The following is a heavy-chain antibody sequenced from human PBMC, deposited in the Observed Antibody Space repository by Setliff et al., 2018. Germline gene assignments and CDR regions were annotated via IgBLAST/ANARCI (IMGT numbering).Heavy chain of an antibody. CDR2: IGNIGTKI. CDR3: ARGDTIFGVIINSIGGRYFDY. CDR1: GFRFSDYE. J-gene: IGHJ4*02. D-gene: IGHD3-3*01. V-gene: IGHV3-48*03. Sequence: GESLKLSCVASGFRFSDYEMNWVRQAPGKGLEWVSYIGNIGTKISYTDSVEGRFTVSRDDAKNSLYLQMNNLRAEDTATYYCARGDTIFGVIINSIGGRYFDYWGQGTLVTVSS.